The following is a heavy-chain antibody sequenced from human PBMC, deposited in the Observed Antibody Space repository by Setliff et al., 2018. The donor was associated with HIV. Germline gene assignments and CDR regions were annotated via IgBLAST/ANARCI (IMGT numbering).Heavy chain of an antibody. Sequence: SETLSLTCSVSGGSIRSYSWSWIRQPAGKDLEWIGRVSGSGTTNYNASLKSRVTMSVDTSENHFSLKLSSVTAADTAMHYCAREGSEAVDYEANWFDPWGQGTLVTVSS. CDR1: GGSIRSYS. V-gene: IGHV4-4*07. J-gene: IGHJ5*02. CDR3: AREGSEAVDYEANWFDP. D-gene: IGHD4-17*01. CDR2: VSGSGTT.